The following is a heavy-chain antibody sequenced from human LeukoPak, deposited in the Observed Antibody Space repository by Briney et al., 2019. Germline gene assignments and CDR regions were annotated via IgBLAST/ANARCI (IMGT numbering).Heavy chain of an antibody. CDR3: ARGTYGSASSDV. D-gene: IGHD3-10*01. CDR2: IYHSGST. J-gene: IGHJ6*04. CDR1: GGSISSGGYY. V-gene: IGHV4-30-2*01. Sequence: SETLSLTCTVSGGSISSGGYYWSWIRQPPGKGLEWIGYIYHSGSTYYNPSLKSRVTISVDRSKNQFSLKLSSVTAADTAVYYCARGTYGSASSDVWGKGTTVTVSS.